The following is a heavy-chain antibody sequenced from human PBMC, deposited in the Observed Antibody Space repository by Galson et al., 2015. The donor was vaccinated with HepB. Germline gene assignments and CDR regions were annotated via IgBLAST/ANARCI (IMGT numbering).Heavy chain of an antibody. Sequence: QSGAEVKKPGESLKISCKGSGSSFTSYWIGWVRQMPGKGMEWMGIIYPGDSDTRYSPSFQGQVTISADKSISTAYLQWSSLKASDTAMYYCARTTYYYDSSGYLVRADAFDIWGQGTMVTVSS. CDR2: IYPGDSDT. J-gene: IGHJ3*02. V-gene: IGHV5-51*01. D-gene: IGHD3-22*01. CDR1: GSSFTSYW. CDR3: ARTTYYYDSSGYLVRADAFDI.